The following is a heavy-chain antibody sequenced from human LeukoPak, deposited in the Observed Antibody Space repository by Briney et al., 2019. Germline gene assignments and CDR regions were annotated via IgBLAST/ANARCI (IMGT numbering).Heavy chain of an antibody. D-gene: IGHD6-13*01. CDR2: NTSNGGSA. Sequence: GARRLSCSASGFTFSSYAMYWVRQAPGKGLEYVSANTSNGGSAYHADSVKGRFTTSRDNSRKTLDLQMSSLRAYDTAVYYCVGFRATAGLYWGQGTLVTGSS. CDR3: VGFRATAGLY. V-gene: IGHV3-64D*06. J-gene: IGHJ4*02. CDR1: GFTFSSYA.